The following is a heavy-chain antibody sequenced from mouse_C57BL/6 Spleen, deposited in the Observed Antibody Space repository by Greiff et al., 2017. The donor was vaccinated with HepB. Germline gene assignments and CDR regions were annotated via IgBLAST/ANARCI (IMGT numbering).Heavy chain of an antibody. J-gene: IGHJ1*03. Sequence: EVQVVESEGGLVQPGSSMKLSCTASGFTFSDYYMAWVRQVPEKGLEWVANINYDGSSTYYLDSLKSRFIISRDNAKNILYLQMSSLKSEDTATYYCARDRPDYGTHWYFDVWGTGTTVTVSS. D-gene: IGHD1-1*01. CDR2: INYDGSST. V-gene: IGHV5-16*01. CDR1: GFTFSDYY. CDR3: ARDRPDYGTHWYFDV.